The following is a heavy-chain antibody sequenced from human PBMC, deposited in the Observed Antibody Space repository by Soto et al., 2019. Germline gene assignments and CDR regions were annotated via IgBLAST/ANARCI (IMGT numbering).Heavy chain of an antibody. CDR1: GFTFSSYG. D-gene: IGHD3-10*02. CDR3: ARMFRDNWFDP. V-gene: IGHV3-33*01. CDR2: IWYDGSNK. Sequence: QPGGSLRLSCAASGFTFSSYGMHWVRQAPGKGLEWVAVIWYDGSNKYYADSVKGRFTISRDNSKNTLYLQMNSLRAEDTAVYYCARMFRDNWFDPWGQGTLVTVSS. J-gene: IGHJ5*02.